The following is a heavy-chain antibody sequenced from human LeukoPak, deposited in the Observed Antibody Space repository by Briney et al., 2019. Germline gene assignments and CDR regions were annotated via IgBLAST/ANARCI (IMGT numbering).Heavy chain of an antibody. Sequence: GASLKISCQGSGSSFTTFWIGWVRPMPGKGLEWMGIIYPRDSDTRYSPSFQGQVTISADKSTNTAYVQWSSLQASDTAIYYCVRQGHFREFDFWGQGTLVTVSS. CDR1: GSSFTTFW. J-gene: IGHJ4*02. CDR2: IYPRDSDT. D-gene: IGHD3-10*01. CDR3: VRQGHFREFDF. V-gene: IGHV5-51*01.